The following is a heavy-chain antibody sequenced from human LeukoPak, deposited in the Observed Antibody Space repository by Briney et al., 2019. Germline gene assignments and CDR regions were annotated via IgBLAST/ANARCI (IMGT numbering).Heavy chain of an antibody. CDR3: ARARLGDTPATLLDY. CDR2: INHSGST. Sequence: SETLSLTCAVYGGSFSGYYWSWIRQPPGKGLEWFGEINHSGSTNYNPSLKSRVTISVDTSKNQFSLKLSSVTAADTAVYYCARARLGDTPATLLDYWGQGTLVTVSS. CDR1: GGSFSGYY. J-gene: IGHJ4*02. V-gene: IGHV4-34*01. D-gene: IGHD1-26*01.